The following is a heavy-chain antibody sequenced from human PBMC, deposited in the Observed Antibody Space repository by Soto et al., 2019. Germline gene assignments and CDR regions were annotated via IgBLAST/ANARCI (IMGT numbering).Heavy chain of an antibody. Sequence: GGSLRLSCAASGFTFSSYAMSWVRQAPGKGLEWVSAISGSGGSTYYADSVKGRFTISRDNSKNTLYLQMNSLRAEDTAVYYCARDGSPDYDILTGYYSYYFDYWGQGTLVTVSS. CDR1: GFTFSSYA. CDR2: ISGSGGST. D-gene: IGHD3-9*01. J-gene: IGHJ4*02. V-gene: IGHV3-23*01. CDR3: ARDGSPDYDILTGYYSYYFDY.